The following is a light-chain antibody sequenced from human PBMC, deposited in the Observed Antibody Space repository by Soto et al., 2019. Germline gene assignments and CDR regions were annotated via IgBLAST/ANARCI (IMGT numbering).Light chain of an antibody. CDR1: SSDVGSYNL. Sequence: QSVLTQPASVSGSPGQSITISCTGTSSDVGSYNLVSWYQQHPGKAPKLMIYEGSKRPSGVSNRFSGSKSGNTASLTISGLQAEDEADYYCQSYDSSLSGFWVFGGGTKLTVL. J-gene: IGLJ3*02. CDR3: QSYDSSLSGFWV. V-gene: IGLV2-14*02. CDR2: EGS.